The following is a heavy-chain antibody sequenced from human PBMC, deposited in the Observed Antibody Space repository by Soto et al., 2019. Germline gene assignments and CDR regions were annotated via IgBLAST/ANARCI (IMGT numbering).Heavy chain of an antibody. CDR3: AREDRDRETGLVPAAIDGMDV. V-gene: IGHV1-69*08. CDR2: IIPIFGIP. J-gene: IGHJ6*02. Sequence: QVQLVQSGAEVKKPGSSVKVSCKASGATFRRYSITGVRQAPGHGLEWLGRIIPIFGIPTYAQKFQGRVTFTADESTSTAYMELSSLRSDDTAVYYCAREDRDRETGLVPAAIDGMDVWGQGATVTVSS. CDR1: GATFRRYS. D-gene: IGHD2-2*01.